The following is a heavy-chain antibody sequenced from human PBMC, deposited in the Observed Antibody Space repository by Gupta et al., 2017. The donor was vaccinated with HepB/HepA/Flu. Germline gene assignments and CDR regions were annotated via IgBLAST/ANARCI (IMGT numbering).Heavy chain of an antibody. Sequence: QVPLVESGGAVVQPGRSLRLSCGAPGLSFSKNGMHWVGQAPGKGLGWGAGIGSEGKDKQYEESVQGRFTISRDNSKNRLYMQMNSLRVEDTAGYHCARDPGREDASDSWGQGTRVTGSS. D-gene: IGHD1-26*01. CDR1: GLSFSKNG. CDR3: ARDPGREDASDS. J-gene: IGHJ4*02. CDR2: IGSEGKDK. V-gene: IGHV3-33*01.